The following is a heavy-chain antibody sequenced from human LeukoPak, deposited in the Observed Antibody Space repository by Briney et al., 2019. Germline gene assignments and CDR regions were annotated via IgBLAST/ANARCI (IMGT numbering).Heavy chain of an antibody. V-gene: IGHV5-51*01. CDR3: AXXXGIXLXYGXGSYYGDDAFDI. D-gene: IGHD3-10*01. Sequence: GESLKISCKGSGYSFTSYWIGWVRQMPGKGLEWMGIIYPGDSDTRYSPSFQGQVTISADKSISTAYLQWSSLKASDTAMYYCAXXXGIXLXYGXGSYYGDDAFDIWGQGTMVTVSS. CDR1: GYSFTSYW. CDR2: IYPGDSDT. J-gene: IGHJ3*02.